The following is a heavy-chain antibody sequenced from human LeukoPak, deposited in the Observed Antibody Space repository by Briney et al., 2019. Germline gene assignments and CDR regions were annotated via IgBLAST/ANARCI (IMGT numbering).Heavy chain of an antibody. D-gene: IGHD3-22*01. CDR3: ARASYSYDINGGVPFDY. J-gene: IGHJ4*02. V-gene: IGHV4-61*02. Sequence: PSQTLSLTCTVSGNSISSGDNYWSWIRQPAGKGLEWIGRIYPSGSTNYNPSLKSRVTISGDTSKNQFSLRLSSVTAADTAVYYCARASYSYDINGGVPFDYWGQGTLVTVSS. CDR1: GNSISSGDNY. CDR2: IYPSGST.